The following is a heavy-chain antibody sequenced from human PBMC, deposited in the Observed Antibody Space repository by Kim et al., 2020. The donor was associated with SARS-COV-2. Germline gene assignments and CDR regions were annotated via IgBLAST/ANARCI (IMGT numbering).Heavy chain of an antibody. CDR3: AKGYNWFDP. J-gene: IGHJ5*02. Sequence: QAPGKGLEWVSAISGSGGSTYYADSVKGRFTISRDNSKNTLYLQMNSLRAEDTAVYYCAKGYNWFDPWGQGTLVTVSS. V-gene: IGHV3-23*01. CDR2: ISGSGGST.